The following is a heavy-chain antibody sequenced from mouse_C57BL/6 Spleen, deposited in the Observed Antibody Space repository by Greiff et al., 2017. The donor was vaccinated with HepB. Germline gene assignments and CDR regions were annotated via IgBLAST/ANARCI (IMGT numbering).Heavy chain of an antibody. D-gene: IGHD1-1*01. V-gene: IGHV1-50*01. CDR2: IDPSDSYT. Sequence: VQLQQPGAELVKPGASVKLSCKASGYTFTSYWMQWVKQRPGQGLEWIGEIDPSDSYTNYNQKFKGKATLTVDTSSSTAYMQLSSLTSEDSAVYYCARAYGSSYSYFDYWGQGTTLTVSS. CDR1: GYTFTSYW. CDR3: ARAYGSSYSYFDY. J-gene: IGHJ2*01.